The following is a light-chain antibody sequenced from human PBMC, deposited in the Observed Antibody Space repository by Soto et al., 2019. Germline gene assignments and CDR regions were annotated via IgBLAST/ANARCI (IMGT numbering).Light chain of an antibody. CDR1: SGDIGSYNR. J-gene: IGLJ1*01. CDR2: EVT. Sequence: QSALTQPPSVSGSPGQSVTISCTGTSGDIGSYNRVSWFQQPPGTAPQLMIYEVTNRPSGVPDRFSGSKSGNTASLTISGLQTEDDTSSSTPFVFGTGTKVTGL. V-gene: IGLV2-18*01. CDR3: PFV.